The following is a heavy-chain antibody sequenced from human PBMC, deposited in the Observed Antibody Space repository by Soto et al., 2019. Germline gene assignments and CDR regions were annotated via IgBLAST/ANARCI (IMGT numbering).Heavy chain of an antibody. CDR1: GYTFTSYG. Sequence: ASVKVSCKASGYTFTSYGISWVRQAPGQGLEWMGWISAYNGNTNYVQKLQGRVTMTTDTSTSTAYMELRSLRSDDTAVYYCARNVLNRGYCSSTSCSNFDYWGQGTLVTVSS. J-gene: IGHJ4*02. CDR3: ARNVLNRGYCSSTSCSNFDY. D-gene: IGHD2-2*01. V-gene: IGHV1-18*01. CDR2: ISAYNGNT.